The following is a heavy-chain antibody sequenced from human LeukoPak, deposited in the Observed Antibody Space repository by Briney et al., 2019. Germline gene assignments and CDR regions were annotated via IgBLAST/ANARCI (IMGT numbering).Heavy chain of an antibody. Sequence: GASVKVSCKVSGYTLTELSMHWVRQAPGKGLEWMGGFDPEDGETIYAQKFQGRVTMTEDTSTDTAYMELSSLRSEDTAVYHCATSSNYGDYEAFDYWGQGTLVTVSS. J-gene: IGHJ4*02. D-gene: IGHD4-17*01. CDR3: ATSSNYGDYEAFDY. V-gene: IGHV1-24*01. CDR2: FDPEDGET. CDR1: GYTLTELS.